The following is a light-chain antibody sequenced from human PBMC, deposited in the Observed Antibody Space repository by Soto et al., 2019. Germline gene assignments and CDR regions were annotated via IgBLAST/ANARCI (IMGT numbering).Light chain of an antibody. CDR3: QQSFITPPLT. V-gene: IGKV1-39*01. CDR2: GAS. CDR1: QSISTY. Sequence: DIQMTQSPSSLSASIGDRITITCRASQSISTYLNWYQQKPGKASRLLIYGASTLQNGVPSRFSGSGSATDYTLTISSLQPEDFATYYCQQSFITPPLTFGGGTKVAMK. J-gene: IGKJ4*01.